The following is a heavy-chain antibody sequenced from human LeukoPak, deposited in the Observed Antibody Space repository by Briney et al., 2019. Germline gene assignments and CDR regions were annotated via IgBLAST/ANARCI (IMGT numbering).Heavy chain of an antibody. D-gene: IGHD6-19*01. CDR1: GGSISSGSYY. J-gene: IGHJ4*02. CDR3: AREQQWLKDGGFDC. CDR2: IYTSGST. V-gene: IGHV4-61*02. Sequence: PSETLSLTYTVSGGSISSGSYYWSWIRQPAGKGLEWIGRIYTSGSTNYNPSLKSRVTISVDTSKNQFSLKLSSVTAADTAVYYCAREQQWLKDGGFDCWGQGTLVTVSS.